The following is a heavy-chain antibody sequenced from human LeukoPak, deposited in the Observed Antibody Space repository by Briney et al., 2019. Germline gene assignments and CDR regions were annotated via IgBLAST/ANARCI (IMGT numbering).Heavy chain of an antibody. CDR2: INPNSGGT. CDR1: GYTFTGYY. CDR3: ARDWEYGDYWDAFDI. Sequence: ASVKVSCKASGYTFTGYYMHWVRQAPGQGLEWMGWINPNSGGTNYAQKFQGRVTMTRDTSISTAYMELSRLRSDDTAVYYCARDWEYGDYWDAFDIWGQGTMVTVSS. V-gene: IGHV1-2*02. J-gene: IGHJ3*02. D-gene: IGHD4-17*01.